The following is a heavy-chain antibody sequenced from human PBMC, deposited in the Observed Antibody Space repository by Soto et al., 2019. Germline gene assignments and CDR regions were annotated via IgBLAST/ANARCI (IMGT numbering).Heavy chain of an antibody. D-gene: IGHD2-15*01. CDR1: GFAFSSFG. V-gene: IGHV3-33*01. CDR3: ARYCSGGRCSEGGLDF. Sequence: QVQLVESGGGVVQPGRSLRLSCAASGFAFSSFGMHWVRQAPGKGLEWVALVGYDGSDKYYGDSVKGRFTISRDYSENTVYLQMASLRVEDTAIYFCARYCSGGRCSEGGLDFWGQGTLVTVSS. J-gene: IGHJ4*02. CDR2: VGYDGSDK.